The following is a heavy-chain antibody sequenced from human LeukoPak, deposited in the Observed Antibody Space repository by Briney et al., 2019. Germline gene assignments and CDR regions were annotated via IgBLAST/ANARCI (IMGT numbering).Heavy chain of an antibody. CDR2: IYYSGST. CDR1: GGSISSYY. D-gene: IGHD6-6*01. V-gene: IGHV4-59*01. CDR3: AGSSSSIPFDY. J-gene: IGHJ4*02. Sequence: SETLSLTCTVSGGSISSYYWSWIRQPPGKGLEWIGYIYYSGSTNYNPSLKSRVTISVDTSKNQFSLKLSSVTAADTAVYYCAGSSSSIPFDYWGQGTLVTVSS.